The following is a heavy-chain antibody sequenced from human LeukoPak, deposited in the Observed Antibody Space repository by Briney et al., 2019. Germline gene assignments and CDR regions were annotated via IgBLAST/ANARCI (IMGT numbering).Heavy chain of an antibody. Sequence: GASVKVSCKAPGYTFTSYGISWVRQAPGQGLEWMGWISAYNGNTNYAQKLQGRVTMTTDTSTSTAYMELRSLRSDDTAVYYCARALDRRDYYRYGMDVWGQGTTVTVSS. CDR2: ISAYNGNT. J-gene: IGHJ6*02. D-gene: IGHD3-10*01. V-gene: IGHV1-18*01. CDR3: ARALDRRDYYRYGMDV. CDR1: GYTFTSYG.